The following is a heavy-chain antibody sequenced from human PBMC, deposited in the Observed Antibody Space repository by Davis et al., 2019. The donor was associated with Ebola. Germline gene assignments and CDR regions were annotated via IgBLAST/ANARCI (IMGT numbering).Heavy chain of an antibody. V-gene: IGHV5-51*01. CDR2: IYPGDSDT. Sequence: GESLKISCKGSGYTFPSHWIGWVRQMPGKGLDWMGIIYPGDSDTRYSPSFQGQVTMSADKSVSTAYLQWSSLKASDTARYYCARGAGDGDYVDYWGQGTLVTVSS. CDR1: GYTFPSHW. CDR3: ARGAGDGDYVDY. J-gene: IGHJ4*02. D-gene: IGHD4-17*01.